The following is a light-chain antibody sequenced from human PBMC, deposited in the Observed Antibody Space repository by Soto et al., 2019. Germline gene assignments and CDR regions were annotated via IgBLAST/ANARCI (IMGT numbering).Light chain of an antibody. V-gene: IGLV1-44*01. CDR3: ATWAGGLNSHV. CDR2: SNN. J-gene: IGLJ1*01. Sequence: QSVLTQPPSASGTPGQRVTISCSGSSSNIGSNTVSWYQQLPQRAPKLLIFSNNQRPSGVPDRFSGSKSGTSASLAISGLQSEDEADSYCATWAGGLNSHVFGTGTKVTVL. CDR1: SSNIGSNT.